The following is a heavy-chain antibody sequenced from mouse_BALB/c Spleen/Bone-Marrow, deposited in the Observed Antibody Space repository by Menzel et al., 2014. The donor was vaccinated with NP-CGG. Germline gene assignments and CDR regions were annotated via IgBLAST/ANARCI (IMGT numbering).Heavy chain of an antibody. D-gene: IGHD2-14*01. CDR2: INPRSGGS. J-gene: IGHJ1*01. CDR3: ARSRYDGTDWYFDV. V-gene: IGHV1-54*02. CDR1: GYAFTNYL. Sequence: QVQLQQSGPELIRPGTSVKVSCKASGYAFTNYLIEWVKQRPGQGLEWIGVINPRSGGSNYNEKFKGKATLTADKSSNTAYMQLKSLTSEDSAVYYCARSRYDGTDWYFDVWGAGTTVTVSS.